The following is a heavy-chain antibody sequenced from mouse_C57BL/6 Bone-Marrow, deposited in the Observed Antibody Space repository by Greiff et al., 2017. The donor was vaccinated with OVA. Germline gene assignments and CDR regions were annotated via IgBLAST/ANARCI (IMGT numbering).Heavy chain of an antibody. Sequence: QVQLQQSGAELVRPGASVTLSCKASGYTFTDYEMHWVKQTPVHGLEWIGAIDPETGGTAYNQKFKGKAILTADKSSSTAYMELRSLTSEDSAVYYCTTVYDYDGYYYAMDYWGQGTSVTVSS. CDR2: IDPETGGT. CDR1: GYTFTDYE. J-gene: IGHJ4*01. CDR3: TTVYDYDGYYYAMDY. V-gene: IGHV1-15*01. D-gene: IGHD2-4*01.